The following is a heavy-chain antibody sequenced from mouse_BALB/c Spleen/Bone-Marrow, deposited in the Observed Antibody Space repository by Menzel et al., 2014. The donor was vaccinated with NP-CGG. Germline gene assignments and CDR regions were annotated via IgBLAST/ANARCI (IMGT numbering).Heavy chain of an antibody. CDR1: GFNIKDTY. V-gene: IGHV14-3*02. D-gene: IGHD2-4*01. CDR2: IDPANGNT. Sequence: VQLQQPGAELVKPGASVKLSCTASGFNIKDTYMHWVKQRPEQGLERIGRIDPANGNTKYDPKFQGKATITADTSSNTAFLQLSSLTSEDTAVYYCATMITDWYFDVWGAGTTVTVSS. J-gene: IGHJ1*01. CDR3: ATMITDWYFDV.